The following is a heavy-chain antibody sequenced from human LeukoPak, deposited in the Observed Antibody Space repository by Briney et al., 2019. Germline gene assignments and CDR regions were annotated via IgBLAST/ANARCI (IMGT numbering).Heavy chain of an antibody. CDR2: IYTSGST. Sequence: SETLSLTCTVSGGSISSYYWSWIRQPAGKGLEWIGRIYTSGSTNYNPSLKSRVAMSVDTSKNQFSLKLSSVTAADTAVYYCALHSDYNWFDPWGQGTLVTVSS. D-gene: IGHD2-15*01. CDR3: ALHSDYNWFDP. CDR1: GGSISSYY. V-gene: IGHV4-4*07. J-gene: IGHJ5*02.